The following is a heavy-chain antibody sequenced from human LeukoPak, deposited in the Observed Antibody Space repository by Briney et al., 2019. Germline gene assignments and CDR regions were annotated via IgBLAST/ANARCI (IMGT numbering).Heavy chain of an antibody. Sequence: PGGSLRLSCAASGFTFSNAWMSWVRQAPGKGLEWVGRIKSKTDGGTTDYAAPVKGRFTISRDNSKNTLYLQMNSLRAEDTAVYYCATRGSLIVVSNIDYWGQGTLVTVSS. CDR3: ATRGSLIVVSNIDY. D-gene: IGHD3-22*01. V-gene: IGHV3-15*01. J-gene: IGHJ4*02. CDR2: IKSKTDGGTT. CDR1: GFTFSNAW.